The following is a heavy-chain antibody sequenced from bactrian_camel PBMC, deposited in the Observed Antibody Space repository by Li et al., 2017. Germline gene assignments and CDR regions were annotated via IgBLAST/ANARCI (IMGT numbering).Heavy chain of an antibody. Sequence: HVQLVESGGESVQGAGPLRLSCVNSGGVYRSYRMGWFRQAPGKERTGVARICSGGGSPMYADSVKGRFTIYRDSAGDTMYLQMTNLKPNDTGRYVCAKVPPPYCAGLVANPWVVATVGNRGQGTQVTVS. CDR2: ICSGGGSP. D-gene: IGHD1*01. CDR1: GGVYRSYR. J-gene: IGHJ4*01. V-gene: IGHV3S68*01. CDR3: AKVPPPYCAGLVANPWVVATVGN.